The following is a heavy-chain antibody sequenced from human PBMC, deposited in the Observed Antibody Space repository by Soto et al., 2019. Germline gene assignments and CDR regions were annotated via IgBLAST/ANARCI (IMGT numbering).Heavy chain of an antibody. CDR2: IGTAGDT. V-gene: IGHV3-13*01. D-gene: IGHD6-6*01. CDR1: GFTFSSYD. CDR3: ARAGGSSSSTYYYYGMDV. Sequence: PGGSLRLSCAASGFTFSSYDTHWVRQATGKGLEWVSAIGTAGDTYYPGSVKGRFTISRENAKNSLYLQMNSLRAGDTAVYYCARAGGSSSSTYYYYGMDVWGQGTTVTVSS. J-gene: IGHJ6*02.